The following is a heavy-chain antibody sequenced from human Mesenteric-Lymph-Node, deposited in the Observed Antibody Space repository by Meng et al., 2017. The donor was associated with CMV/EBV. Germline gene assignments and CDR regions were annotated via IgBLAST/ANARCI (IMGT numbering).Heavy chain of an antibody. CDR2: IYYSGST. V-gene: IGHV4-59*01. CDR3: AREGSIAAGFDP. CDR1: GGSISSYY. Sequence: SETLSLTCTVSGGSISSYYWSWIRQPPGMGLEWIGYIYYSGSTNYNPSLKSRVTISVDTSKNQFSLKLSSVTAADTAVYYCAREGSIAAGFDPWGQGTLVTVSS. J-gene: IGHJ5*02. D-gene: IGHD6-25*01.